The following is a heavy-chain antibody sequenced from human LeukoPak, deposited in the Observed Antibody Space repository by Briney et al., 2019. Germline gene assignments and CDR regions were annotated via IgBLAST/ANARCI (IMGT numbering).Heavy chain of an antibody. D-gene: IGHD1-20*01. J-gene: IGHJ4*02. Sequence: SETLSLTCTVSGGSISSYYGSWIRQPPGKGLEWMGDIYYSGSTNYNPSLKSRVTISVDTSKNQFSLQLSSVTAADTAVYYCASVNWNDGDYFDYWGQGTLVTVSS. CDR1: GGSISSYY. V-gene: IGHV4-59*12. CDR2: IYYSGST. CDR3: ASVNWNDGDYFDY.